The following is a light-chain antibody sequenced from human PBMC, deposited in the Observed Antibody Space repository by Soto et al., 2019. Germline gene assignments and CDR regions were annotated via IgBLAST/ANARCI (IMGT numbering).Light chain of an antibody. CDR2: RAS. V-gene: IGKV1-39*01. Sequence: DIPMTQSPSCLSVSVGDRVTSSCRSSQNIVNYLHWYQRKPGTAPRLLTSRASTVRSGVPPRFSGSGSGGDFTRTISSLRPADIGTYFCQHTYSIPWTFGRGTRVEI. J-gene: IGKJ1*01. CDR1: QNIVNY. CDR3: QHTYSIPWT.